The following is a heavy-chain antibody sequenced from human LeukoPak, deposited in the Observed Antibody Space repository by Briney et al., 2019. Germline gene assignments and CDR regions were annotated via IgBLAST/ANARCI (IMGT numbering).Heavy chain of an antibody. Sequence: ASVKVSCKASGGTFSSYAISWVRQAPGQGLEWMGGIIPIFGTANYAQKFQGRVTITTDEPTSTAYMELSSLRSEDTAVYYCARGDSYCGGDCYSDYYYYMDVWGKGTTVTVSS. D-gene: IGHD2-21*02. CDR2: IIPIFGTA. CDR1: GGTFSSYA. CDR3: ARGDSYCGGDCYSDYYYYMDV. V-gene: IGHV1-69*05. J-gene: IGHJ6*03.